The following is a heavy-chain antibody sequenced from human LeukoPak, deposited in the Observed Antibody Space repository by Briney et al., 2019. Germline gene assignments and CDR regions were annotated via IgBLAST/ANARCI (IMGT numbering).Heavy chain of an antibody. J-gene: IGHJ5*02. CDR1: GYTFTDYY. Sequence: ASVKVSCKASGYTFTDYYIRWVRQAPGQGLEWMGWINANSGGTNYAQKFQGRVTMTRDTSITTAYMELKRLRSDDTAVFYCARGPFRNVDTAMIASRFDPWGQGTLVTVSS. CDR2: INANSGGT. D-gene: IGHD5-18*01. CDR3: ARGPFRNVDTAMIASRFDP. V-gene: IGHV1-2*02.